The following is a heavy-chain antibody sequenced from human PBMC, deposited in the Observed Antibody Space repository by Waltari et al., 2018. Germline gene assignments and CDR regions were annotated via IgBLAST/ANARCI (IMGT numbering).Heavy chain of an antibody. Sequence: QVLLKESGPGLEKSSETLSLICTVSGGSINPFYWSWLRQTPGKGLEWIGYIYYSGGTNYNPSLKSRFTLSADTSKNQVSLKLTSVTAADTATYFCARQVSGEPYFDNWGQGISVTVSS. CDR1: GGSINPFY. CDR2: IYYSGGT. V-gene: IGHV4-59*08. CDR3: ARQVSGEPYFDN. J-gene: IGHJ4*02. D-gene: IGHD2-15*01.